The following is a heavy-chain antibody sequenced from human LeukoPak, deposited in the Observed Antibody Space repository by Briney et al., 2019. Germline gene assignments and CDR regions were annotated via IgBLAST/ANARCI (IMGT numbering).Heavy chain of an antibody. CDR2: IYTSGDT. J-gene: IGHJ4*02. CDR3: ARHAPTGTPTIFDY. V-gene: IGHV4-4*09. Sequence: PSETLSLTCTVSGVSISSCYWSWIRQPPGKGLEWIGYIYTSGDTNYNPSLKSRVTISGDTSKNQFSLKLSSVTAADTAFYYCARHAPTGTPTIFDYWGQGTLVTVSS. D-gene: IGHD1-1*01. CDR1: GVSISSCY.